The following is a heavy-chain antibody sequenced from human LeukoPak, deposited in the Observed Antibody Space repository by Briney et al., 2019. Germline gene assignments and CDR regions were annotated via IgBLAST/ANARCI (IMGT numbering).Heavy chain of an antibody. Sequence: ASVKVSCKASGYTFTSYGISWVRQAPGQGLEWMGWISAYNGNTNYAQKLQGRVTMTTDTSTSTAYMALRSLRSDDTAVYYCARDRTSGYSSGWYNDWGQGTLVTVSS. D-gene: IGHD6-19*01. CDR1: GYTFTSYG. J-gene: IGHJ4*02. CDR3: ARDRTSGYSSGWYND. CDR2: ISAYNGNT. V-gene: IGHV1-18*01.